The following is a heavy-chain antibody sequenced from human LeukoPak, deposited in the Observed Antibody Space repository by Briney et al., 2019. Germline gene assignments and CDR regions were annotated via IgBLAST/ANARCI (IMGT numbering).Heavy chain of an antibody. Sequence: GGSLRLSYATSGFTFTRYAMSWVRQAPGRGLDWLSSVSGNGQSTFYADSVKGRFTISSDFSKNTLYRQLRNLRAEHTARYYCAQASDYNNYFDFRGQRILVTVSS. D-gene: IGHD6-25*01. CDR1: GFTFTRYA. CDR2: VSGNGQST. J-gene: IGHJ4*02. CDR3: AQASDYNNYFDF. V-gene: IGHV3-23*01.